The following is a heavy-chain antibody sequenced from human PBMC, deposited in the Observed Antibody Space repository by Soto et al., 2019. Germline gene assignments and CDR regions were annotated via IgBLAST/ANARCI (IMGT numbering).Heavy chain of an antibody. CDR1: GFTFSSYA. J-gene: IGHJ6*02. D-gene: IGHD3-3*01. Sequence: GSLRLSCAASGFTFSSYAMSWVRQAPGKGLEWVSAISGSGGSTYYADSVKGRFTISRDNSKNTLYLQMNSLRAEDTAVYYCAKEVGPSRITIFGVVSRDYYYGMDVWGQGTTVTVSS. CDR3: AKEVGPSRITIFGVVSRDYYYGMDV. V-gene: IGHV3-23*01. CDR2: ISGSGGST.